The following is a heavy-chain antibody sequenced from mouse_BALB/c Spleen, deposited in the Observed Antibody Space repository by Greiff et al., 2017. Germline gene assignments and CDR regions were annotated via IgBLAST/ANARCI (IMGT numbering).Heavy chain of an antibody. CDR3: ARYYYGSSYWWYFDV. D-gene: IGHD1-1*01. J-gene: IGHJ1*01. V-gene: IGHV3-8*02. CDR1: GDSITSGY. CDR2: ISYSGST. Sequence: VQLQQSGPSLVKPSQTLSLTCSVTGDSITSGYWNWIRKFPGNKLEYMGYISYSGSTYYNPSLKSRISITRDTSKNQYYLQLNSVTTEDTATYYGARYYYGSSYWWYFDVWGAGTTVTVSS.